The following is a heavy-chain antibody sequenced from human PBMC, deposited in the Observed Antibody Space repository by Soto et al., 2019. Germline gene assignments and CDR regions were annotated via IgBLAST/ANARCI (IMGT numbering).Heavy chain of an antibody. V-gene: IGHV1-18*01. CDR3: VRDQQWLLPDPLNFDY. CDR1: GFTFSDYG. D-gene: IGHD6-19*01. CDR2: ISASNGET. Sequence: ASVKVSCKASGFTFSDYGFSWVRQAPGRGLEWMGWISASNGETNYTQKSEGRVAMTTDAATTTAYMELRSLTVDDTAVYYCVRDQQWLLPDPLNFDYWGQGTVVTVS. J-gene: IGHJ4*02.